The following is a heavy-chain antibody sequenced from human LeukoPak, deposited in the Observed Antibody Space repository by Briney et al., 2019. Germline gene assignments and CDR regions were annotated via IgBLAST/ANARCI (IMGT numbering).Heavy chain of an antibody. V-gene: IGHV4-38-2*02. CDR3: ARDSSMVRGAHPRAFDI. CDR1: GYSIRSGYY. D-gene: IGHD3-10*01. J-gene: IGHJ3*02. Sequence: SETLSLTCTVSGYSIRSGYYWAWIRQPPGKGLEWIGSIYYSGGTYYNPSLKSRVTISVDTSKNQFSLKLSSVTAADTAVYYCARDSSMVRGAHPRAFDIWGQGTMVTVSS. CDR2: IYYSGGT.